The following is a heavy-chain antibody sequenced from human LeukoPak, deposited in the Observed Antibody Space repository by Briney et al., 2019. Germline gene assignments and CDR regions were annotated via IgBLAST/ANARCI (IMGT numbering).Heavy chain of an antibody. V-gene: IGHV3-23*01. CDR2: ISGSGGST. CDR3: AKVALYSSSCYNNWFDL. Sequence: GGSLRLSCAASGFTFSSYAMSWVRQAPGKGLEWVSAISGSGGSTYYADSVKGRFTISRDNSKNTLYLQMNSLRAEDTAVCYCAKVALYSSSCYNNWFDLWGQGTLVTVSS. D-gene: IGHD6-13*01. J-gene: IGHJ5*02. CDR1: GFTFSSYA.